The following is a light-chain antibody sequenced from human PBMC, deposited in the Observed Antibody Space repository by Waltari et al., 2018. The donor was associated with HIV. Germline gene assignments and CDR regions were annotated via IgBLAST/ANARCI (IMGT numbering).Light chain of an antibody. CDR3: AAYAGNNIVI. V-gene: IGLV2-8*01. Sequence: QSALTQPPSASGSPGQSVTVSCTGPSRDIGYFNYVSWYQQHPGKAPKLLIYDVNKRPSGVPDRFSASKSGATASLTVSGLLAEDEADYYCAAYAGNNIVIFGGGTKVTV. CDR1: SRDIGYFNY. CDR2: DVN. J-gene: IGLJ2*01.